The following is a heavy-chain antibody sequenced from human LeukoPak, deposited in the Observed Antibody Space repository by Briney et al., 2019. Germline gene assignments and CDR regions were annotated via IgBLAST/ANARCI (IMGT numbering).Heavy chain of an antibody. CDR3: ARLNMAAPIDY. CDR1: GGSISSSPYY. D-gene: IGHD6-6*01. CDR2: SHYIGTT. V-gene: IGHV4-39*01. Sequence: SETPSLTCTVSGGSISSSPYYWAWIRQPPGKGLEWIGSSHYIGTTYYNPSFKSRVTISVDTSKNQFSLRLSSVTATDTAVFYCARLNMAAPIDYSGQGTLVTVSS. J-gene: IGHJ4*02.